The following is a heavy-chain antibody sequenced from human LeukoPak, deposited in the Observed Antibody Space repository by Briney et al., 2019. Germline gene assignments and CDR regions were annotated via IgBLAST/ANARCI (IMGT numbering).Heavy chain of an antibody. J-gene: IGHJ3*02. CDR3: ARDLLDYGSAFDI. V-gene: IGHV3-7*01. CDR1: GFTFSSYW. D-gene: IGHD3-10*01. Sequence: GGSLRLSCAASGFTFSSYWMSWVRQAPGKGLEWVANIKQDGSEKYYVDSVKGRFTISRDNAKNSLYLQMNSLGAEDTAVYYCARDLLDYGSAFDIWGQGTMVTVSS. CDR2: IKQDGSEK.